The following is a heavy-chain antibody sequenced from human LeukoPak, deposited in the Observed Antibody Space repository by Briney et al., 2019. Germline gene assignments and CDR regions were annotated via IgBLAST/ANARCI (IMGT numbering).Heavy chain of an antibody. CDR1: GVSISSYY. J-gene: IGHJ3*02. Sequence: SETLSLTCTVSGVSISSYYWSWIRQPAGKGLEWIGRIYTSGSTNYNPSLRSRVTMSVDTSKNQVSLKLTSVSAADTAVYYCARDYRQWLGGNAFDIWGQGTMVTVSS. CDR3: ARDYRQWLGGNAFDI. D-gene: IGHD6-19*01. V-gene: IGHV4-4*07. CDR2: IYTSGST.